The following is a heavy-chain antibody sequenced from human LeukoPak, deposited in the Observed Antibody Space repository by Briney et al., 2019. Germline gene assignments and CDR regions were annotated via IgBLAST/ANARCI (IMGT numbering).Heavy chain of an antibody. Sequence: GGSLRLSCAASGFXVSSNHIGWVRQAPGKGLEWVSVIFGGGKTSYAGSVQGRVTLSRDNSKNTLYLQMIRLRVEDTAVYYCARVTGDLYFDYWGQGTLVTVSS. V-gene: IGHV3-53*01. D-gene: IGHD7-27*01. J-gene: IGHJ4*02. CDR3: ARVTGDLYFDY. CDR1: GFXVSSNH. CDR2: IFGGGKT.